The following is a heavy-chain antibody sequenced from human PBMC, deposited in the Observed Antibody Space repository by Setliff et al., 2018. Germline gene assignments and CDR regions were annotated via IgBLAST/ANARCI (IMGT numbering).Heavy chain of an antibody. CDR2: ISYDGFKI. Sequence: GGSLRLSCAASGFTLRNSGMHWVRQAPGRGLEWVTFISYDGFKIYYAESVRGRFTISRDISTNTLFLEIDSLRSEDTGLYYCAREGSIGWSQYFHHWGQGTPVTVSS. J-gene: IGHJ1*01. V-gene: IGHV3-30*03. CDR1: GFTLRNSG. D-gene: IGHD6-19*01. CDR3: AREGSIGWSQYFHH.